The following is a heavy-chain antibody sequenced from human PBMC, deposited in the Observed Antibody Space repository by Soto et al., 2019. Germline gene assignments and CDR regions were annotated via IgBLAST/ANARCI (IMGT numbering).Heavy chain of an antibody. D-gene: IGHD5-12*01. J-gene: IGHJ4*02. CDR2: INVTGDTT. V-gene: IGHV3-23*01. CDR3: AKWSGYGDL. CDR1: GFTISTYS. Sequence: EVQLLESGGGLVQPGGSLRLSCAASGFTISTYSITWVRQTPAKGLEWVSGINVTGDTTFYADSVKGRFTISRDNSKNTVYLQMHSLRVEDTAVYYCAKWSGYGDLWGQGTLVTVSS.